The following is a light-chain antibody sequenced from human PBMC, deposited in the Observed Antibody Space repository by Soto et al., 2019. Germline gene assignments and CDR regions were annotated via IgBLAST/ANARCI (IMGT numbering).Light chain of an antibody. CDR2: AAS. V-gene: IGKV1-17*01. Sequence: DIQRAQSPSSLSASIGDRVTITCLASQGIRNDLGWYQQKPGKAPKGLIYAASSLQSGVPSRFSGSGSETEFTLTITSLQPEAFATYYCLQYKSYPRTFGQGTKVDTK. CDR1: QGIRND. J-gene: IGKJ1*01. CDR3: LQYKSYPRT.